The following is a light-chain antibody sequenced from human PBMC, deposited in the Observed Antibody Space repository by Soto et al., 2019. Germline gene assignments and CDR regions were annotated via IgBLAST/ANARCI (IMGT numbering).Light chain of an antibody. CDR3: QHYNGY. V-gene: IGKV1-5*01. Sequence: DMPMTQSPTTLSASVGDRVTITCRASQNIRSWLAWYQQKPGKAPKVLIYDASTLESGVPSRFSGSGFGTEFTLTISSLQPDDFASYDCQHYNGYFGQGTKLEIK. CDR2: DAS. J-gene: IGKJ2*01. CDR1: QNIRSW.